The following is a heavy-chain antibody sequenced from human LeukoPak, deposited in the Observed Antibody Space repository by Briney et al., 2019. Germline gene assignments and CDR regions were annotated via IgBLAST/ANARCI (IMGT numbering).Heavy chain of an antibody. J-gene: IGHJ4*02. V-gene: IGHV3-9*01. Sequence: PGGSLRLSCAASGFTFDDYAMHWVRQAPGKGLEWVSGISWNSGSIGYADSVEGRFTISRDNAKNSLYLQMNSLRAEDTALYYCAKDSGGYSGYDYFGKTTWYYFDYWGQGTLVTVSS. CDR2: ISWNSGSI. CDR3: AKDSGGYSGYDYFGKTTWYYFDY. D-gene: IGHD5-12*01. CDR1: GFTFDDYA.